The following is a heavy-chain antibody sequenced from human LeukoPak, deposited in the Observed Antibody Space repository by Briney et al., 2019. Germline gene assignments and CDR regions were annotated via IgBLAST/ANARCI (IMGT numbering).Heavy chain of an antibody. CDR2: IKKDGSEK. D-gene: IGHD3-3*01. CDR3: ARFRFGGLDY. CDR1: GFTFSSHR. Sequence: GGSLRLSCAASGFTFSSHRMSWVRQAPGKGLEWVANIKKDGSEKYYVDSVKGRFTISRDNAKTSLYLQMNSLRAEDTAVYYCARFRFGGLDYWGQGTLVTVSS. V-gene: IGHV3-7*01. J-gene: IGHJ4*02.